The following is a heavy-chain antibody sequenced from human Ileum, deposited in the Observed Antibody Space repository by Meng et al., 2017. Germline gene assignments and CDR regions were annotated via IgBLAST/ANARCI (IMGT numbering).Heavy chain of an antibody. Sequence: LRLSCSVSGGSIGSGSYYWSWIRQSAGKGLEWIGRIHPSGSTNYNPYLESRVTISVDTSKNQISLNLNSVTAADKAVYYCAGDGSPCVSTTCSRYFDPWGQETQVTVSS. D-gene: IGHD2-2*01. CDR2: IHPSGST. CDR1: GGSIGSGSYY. CDR3: AGDGSPCVSTTCSRYFDP. J-gene: IGHJ5*02. V-gene: IGHV4-61*02.